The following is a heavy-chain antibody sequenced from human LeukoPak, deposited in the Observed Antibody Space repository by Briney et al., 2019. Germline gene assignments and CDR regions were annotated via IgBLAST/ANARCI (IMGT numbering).Heavy chain of an antibody. CDR2: MNPNGGNT. CDR3: ARGLLAVARLRDY. V-gene: IGHV1-8*01. D-gene: IGHD6-19*01. CDR1: GYTFTSYD. J-gene: IGHJ4*02. Sequence: ASVKVSCKASGYTFTSYDINWVRQAPGQGLEWMGLMNPNGGNTSYAQTFQGRVSLPRDTSTSTRYMELRSLRSAGTAVYYCARGLLAVARLRDYWGQGTLVTVSS.